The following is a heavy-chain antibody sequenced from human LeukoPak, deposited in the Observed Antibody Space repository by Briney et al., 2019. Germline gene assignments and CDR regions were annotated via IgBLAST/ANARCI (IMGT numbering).Heavy chain of an antibody. CDR3: ASPMVVTSCAFDI. V-gene: IGHV1-69*05. D-gene: IGHD4/OR15-4a*01. CDR2: IIPIFGTA. J-gene: IGHJ3*02. CDR1: GCTFSSYA. Sequence: SVKVSCKASGCTFSSYAISWVRQAPGQGLEWMGGIIPIFGTANYAQKFQGRVTITTDESTSTAYMELSSLRSEDTAVYYCASPMVVTSCAFDIWGQGTMVTVSS.